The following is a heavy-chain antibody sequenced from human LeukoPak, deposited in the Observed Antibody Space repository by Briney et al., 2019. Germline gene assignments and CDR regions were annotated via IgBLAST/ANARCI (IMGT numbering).Heavy chain of an antibody. CDR3: ATEPLESMVRGAWDWYFDL. CDR2: INPSGGST. Sequence: ASVKVSCKASGYTFTSYYMHWVRQAPGQGLEWMGIINPSGGSTSYAQKFQGRVTMTEDTSTDTAYMELSSLRSEDTAVYYCATEPLESMVRGAWDWYFDLWGRGTLVTVSS. V-gene: IGHV1-46*01. CDR1: GYTFTSYY. J-gene: IGHJ2*01. D-gene: IGHD3-10*01.